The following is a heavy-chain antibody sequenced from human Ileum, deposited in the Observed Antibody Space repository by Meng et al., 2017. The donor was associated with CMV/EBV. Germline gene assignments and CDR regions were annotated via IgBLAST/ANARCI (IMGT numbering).Heavy chain of an antibody. CDR2: INSSGGNT. V-gene: IGHV1-46*01. CDR3: ARANYDVLTGNLWFYFDY. D-gene: IGHD3-9*01. Sequence: LTKVYIHWVRQAHGQGLEWMGIINSSGGNTNYAQKVQGRVTMTRDTSTSTVYMELGSLGSDDTAVYFCARANYDVLTGNLWFYFDYWGQGTLVTVSS. CDR1: LTKVY. J-gene: IGHJ4*02.